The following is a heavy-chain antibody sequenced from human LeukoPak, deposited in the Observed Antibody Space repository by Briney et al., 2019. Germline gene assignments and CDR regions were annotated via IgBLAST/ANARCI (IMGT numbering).Heavy chain of an antibody. V-gene: IGHV3-23*01. CDR2: ISGSGGST. CDR3: AKDLGGRITMIVVVSPFDY. D-gene: IGHD3-22*01. CDR1: GFTFSSYA. J-gene: IGHJ4*02. Sequence: PGGSLRPSCAASGFTFSSYAMSWVRQAPGKGLEWVSAISGSGGSTYYADSVKGRFTISRDNSKNTLYLQVNSLRAEDTAVYYCAKDLGGRITMIVVVSPFDYWGQGTLVTVSS.